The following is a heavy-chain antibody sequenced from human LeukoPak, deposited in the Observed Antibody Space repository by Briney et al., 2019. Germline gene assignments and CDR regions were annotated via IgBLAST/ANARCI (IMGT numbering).Heavy chain of an antibody. CDR3: TTDLRWYNIWYAGY. Sequence: RPGGSLRLSCAASGFTFKNAWMCWVRQAPGKGLECLGRIKSNTDGGTIDYAAPVKGRFTISRDDSEKMLFLQMNSLITEDTAVYHCTTDLRWYNIWYAGYWGQGTLVTVSS. V-gene: IGHV3-15*01. J-gene: IGHJ4*02. D-gene: IGHD1-14*01. CDR1: GFTFKNAW. CDR2: IKSNTDGGTI.